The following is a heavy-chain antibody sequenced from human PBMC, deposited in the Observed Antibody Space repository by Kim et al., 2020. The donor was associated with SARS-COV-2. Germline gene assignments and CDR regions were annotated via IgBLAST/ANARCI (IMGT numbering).Heavy chain of an antibody. V-gene: IGHV4-39*01. Sequence: SETLSLTCTVSGGSISSSSYYWGWIRQPPGKGLEWIGSIYYSGSTYYNPSLKSRVTISVDTSKNQFSLKLSSVTAADTAVYYCARLLLYYYDSSGRWFDPWGQGTLVTVSS. D-gene: IGHD3-22*01. CDR1: GGSISSSSYY. CDR2: IYYSGST. J-gene: IGHJ5*02. CDR3: ARLLLYYYDSSGRWFDP.